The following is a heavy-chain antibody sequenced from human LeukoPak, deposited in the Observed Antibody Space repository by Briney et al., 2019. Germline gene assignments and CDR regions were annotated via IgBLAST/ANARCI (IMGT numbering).Heavy chain of an antibody. D-gene: IGHD3-10*01. CDR3: AKEYGSGSYHYFDY. CDR1: GFTFSSYS. V-gene: IGHV3-43*01. J-gene: IGHJ4*02. CDR2: ISWDGGST. Sequence: GGSLRLSCAASGFTFSSYSMNWVRQAPGKGLEWVSLISWDGGSTYYADSVKGRFTISRDNSKNSLYLQMNSLRTEDTALYYCAKEYGSGSYHYFDYWGQGTLVTVSS.